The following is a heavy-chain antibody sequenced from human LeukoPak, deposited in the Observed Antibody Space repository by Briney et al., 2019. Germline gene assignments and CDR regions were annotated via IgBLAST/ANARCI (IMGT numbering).Heavy chain of an antibody. D-gene: IGHD3-10*01. CDR3: AITSYGSGSYQDS. CDR1: GFPVSSNY. Sequence: PGGSLRLSCAASGFPVSSNYMTWVRQAPGKGLEWVSVIYSGGDTYYADSVKGRFTISRDNSKYTLYLQMNSLRAEDTAVYYCAITSYGSGSYQDSWGQGTLVTVSS. CDR2: IYSGGDT. V-gene: IGHV3-53*01. J-gene: IGHJ4*02.